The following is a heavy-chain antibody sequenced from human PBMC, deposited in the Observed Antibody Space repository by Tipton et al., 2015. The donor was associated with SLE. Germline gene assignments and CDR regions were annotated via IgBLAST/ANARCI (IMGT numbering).Heavy chain of an antibody. CDR1: GFTFSSYE. CDR2: ISSSGSTI. CDR3: ARTLVYYYYGMDV. J-gene: IGHJ6*02. Sequence: SLRLSCAASGFTFSSYEMNWARQAPGKGPEWVSYISSSGSTIYYADSVKGRFTISRDNAKNTLYLQMNSLRAEDTAVYYCARTLVYYYYGMDVWGQGTTVTVSS. D-gene: IGHD3-9*01. V-gene: IGHV3-48*03.